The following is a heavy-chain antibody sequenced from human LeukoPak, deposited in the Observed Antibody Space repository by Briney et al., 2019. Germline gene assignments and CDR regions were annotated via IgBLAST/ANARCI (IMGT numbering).Heavy chain of an antibody. D-gene: IGHD5-12*01. Sequence: GSSVKVSCKASGGTFSSYAISWVRQAPGQGLEWMGGIIPIFGTANYAQKFQGRVTITADESTSTAYMELSSLRSEDTAVYYCARDGEDIVATIYYWGQGTLVTVSS. CDR2: IIPIFGTA. CDR1: GGTFSSYA. CDR3: ARDGEDIVATIYY. J-gene: IGHJ4*02. V-gene: IGHV1-69*01.